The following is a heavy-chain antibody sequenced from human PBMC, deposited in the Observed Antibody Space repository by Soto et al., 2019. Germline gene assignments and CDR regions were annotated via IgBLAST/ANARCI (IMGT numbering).Heavy chain of an antibody. D-gene: IGHD3-22*01. CDR2: IWYDGSNK. J-gene: IGHJ4*02. V-gene: IGHV3-33*01. CDR3: ARDNVYYYDSSGYQLDY. Sequence: QVQLVESGGGVVQPGRSLRLSCAASGFTFSSYGMHWVRQAPGKGLEWVAVIWYDGSNKYYADSVKGRFTISRDNSKNTLYLQMNSLRAEDTAVYYCARDNVYYYDSSGYQLDYWGQGTLVTVSS. CDR1: GFTFSSYG.